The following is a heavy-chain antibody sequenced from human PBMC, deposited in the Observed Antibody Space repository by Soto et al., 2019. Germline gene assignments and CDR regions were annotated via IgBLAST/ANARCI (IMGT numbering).Heavy chain of an antibody. D-gene: IGHD3-9*01. Sequence: GASVKVSCKASGYTFTSYGISWVRQAPGQGLEWMGWISAYNGNTNYAQKLQGRVTMTTDTSTSTAYMELRSLRSDDTAVYYCARQDRYDILTGYYLNWFDPWGQGTLVTVSS. CDR1: GYTFTSYG. V-gene: IGHV1-18*04. CDR3: ARQDRYDILTGYYLNWFDP. CDR2: ISAYNGNT. J-gene: IGHJ5*02.